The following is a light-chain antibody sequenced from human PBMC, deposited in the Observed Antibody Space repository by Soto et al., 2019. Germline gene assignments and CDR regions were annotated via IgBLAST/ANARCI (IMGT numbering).Light chain of an antibody. V-gene: IGKV1-5*01. CDR3: QQSNTFWT. CDR2: DVS. CDR1: QTISSW. J-gene: IGKJ1*01. Sequence: DIQMTQSPSTLSACVVYIVTMTCRASQTISSWLAWYQQKPGKAPKLLIYDVSTLGSGVPSRFSGSGSGTDFTLTISSLQPDDFATYYCQQSNTFWTFGQGTKVDIK.